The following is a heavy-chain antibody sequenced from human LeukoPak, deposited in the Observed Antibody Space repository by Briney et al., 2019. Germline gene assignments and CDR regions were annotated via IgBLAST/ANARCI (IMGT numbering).Heavy chain of an antibody. CDR2: VYYSGHA. CDR1: GGSICSGSYY. J-gene: IGHJ5*02. CDR3: AREIVVVVAPWSDP. V-gene: IGHV4-39*07. Sequence: SETLSLTRTVSGGSICSGSYYCGWVRQPPGEGRGWIGSVYYSGHAHYNPSLRSRVAISVDTAKHQFSLKLGSVTAADTAVYYCAREIVVVVAPWSDPWGQGTLVTVSS. D-gene: IGHD2-15*01.